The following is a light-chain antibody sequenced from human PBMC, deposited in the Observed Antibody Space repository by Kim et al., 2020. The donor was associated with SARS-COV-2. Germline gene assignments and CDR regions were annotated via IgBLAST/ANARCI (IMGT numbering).Light chain of an antibody. CDR1: NIESKS. CDR2: KDF. Sequence: SYELTQPLSVSVALGQTARITCGGDNIESKSVHWYQQKPGQAPMLVIYKDFNRPSGIPERLSGSNSGNTATLTISRAQADDEADYYCQVWARTTGVFGGGTKLTVL. V-gene: IGLV3-9*01. J-gene: IGLJ3*02. CDR3: QVWARTTGV.